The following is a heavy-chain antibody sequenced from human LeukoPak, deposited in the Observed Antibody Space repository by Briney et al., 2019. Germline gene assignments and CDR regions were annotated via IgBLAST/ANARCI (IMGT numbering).Heavy chain of an antibody. J-gene: IGHJ4*02. CDR1: GGSVSSRSYY. CDR2: IYYTGST. V-gene: IGHV4-61*01. CDR3: ARDKVYYYGSGRVLYYFDY. D-gene: IGHD3-10*01. Sequence: KASETLSLTCTVSGGSVSSRSYYWSWIRQPPGKGLERIGYIYYTGSTNYNPSLKSRVTISVDTSKNQFSLKLSSVTAADTAVYYCARDKVYYYGSGRVLYYFDYWGQGTLVTVSS.